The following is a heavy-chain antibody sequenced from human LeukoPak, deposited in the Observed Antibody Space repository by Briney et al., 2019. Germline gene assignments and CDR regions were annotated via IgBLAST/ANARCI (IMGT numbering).Heavy chain of an antibody. Sequence: SETLSLTCAVSGGSISSGGYSWSWFRQPPGKGLEWIGYIYHSGSTYYNPSLKSRVTISVDRSKNQFSLKLSSVTAADTAVYYCASGRYYDILTGDPYYYYGMDVWGQGTTVTVSS. D-gene: IGHD3-9*01. CDR2: IYHSGST. CDR3: ASGRYYDILTGDPYYYYGMDV. CDR1: GGSISSGGYS. V-gene: IGHV4-30-2*01. J-gene: IGHJ6*02.